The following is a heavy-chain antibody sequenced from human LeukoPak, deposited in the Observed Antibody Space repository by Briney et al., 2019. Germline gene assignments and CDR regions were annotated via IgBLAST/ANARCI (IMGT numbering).Heavy chain of an antibody. CDR2: ISSSSSYI. Sequence: PGGSLRLSCAASGFTFSSYSMNWVRQAPGRGLEWVSSISSSSSYIYYADSVKGRFTISRDNAKNSLYLQMNSLRAEDTAVYYCASSGASAYYLDYWGQGTLVTVSS. CDR1: GFTFSSYS. CDR3: ASSGASAYYLDY. D-gene: IGHD3-10*01. V-gene: IGHV3-21*01. J-gene: IGHJ4*02.